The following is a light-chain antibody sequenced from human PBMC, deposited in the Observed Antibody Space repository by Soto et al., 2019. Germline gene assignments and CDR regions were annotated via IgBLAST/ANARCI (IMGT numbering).Light chain of an antibody. CDR1: QSIGGS. J-gene: IGKJ1*01. V-gene: IGKV3-15*01. Sequence: EIVMTQSPATLSVSPGERATLSCRASQSIGGSLAWYQQKGGQAPRLLIYGASNRATGVPARFSGSGSGTDFTLTISSLQSEDFAVYYCQQYDNWWAFGPGTKVEIK. CDR2: GAS. CDR3: QQYDNWWA.